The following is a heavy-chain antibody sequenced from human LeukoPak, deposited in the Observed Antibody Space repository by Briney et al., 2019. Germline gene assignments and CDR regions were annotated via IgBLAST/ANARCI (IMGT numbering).Heavy chain of an antibody. CDR1: GFTFSSYA. CDR2: ISYDGSNK. J-gene: IGHJ4*02. V-gene: IGHV3-30-3*01. Sequence: GGSLRLSCAASGFTFSSYAMHWARQAPGKGLEWVAVISYDGSNKYYADSVKGRFTISRDNSKNTLCLQMDSLRAEDTAVYYCARVIGGKQQLVLDYWGQGTLVTVSS. D-gene: IGHD6-13*01. CDR3: ARVIGGKQQLVLDY.